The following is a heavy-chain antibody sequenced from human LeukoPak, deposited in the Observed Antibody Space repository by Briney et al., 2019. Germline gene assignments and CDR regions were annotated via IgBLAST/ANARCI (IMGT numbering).Heavy chain of an antibody. CDR2: IYSGGST. D-gene: IGHD1-26*01. CDR3: ARGRGSASQHFDY. Sequence: GGSLRLSCAASGFTVSSNYMSWVRQAPGKGLEWVSVIYSGGSTYYADSVKGRSTISRDNSKNTLYLQMNSLRAEDTAVYYCARGRGSASQHFDYWGQGTLVTVSS. CDR1: GFTVSSNY. V-gene: IGHV3-53*01. J-gene: IGHJ4*02.